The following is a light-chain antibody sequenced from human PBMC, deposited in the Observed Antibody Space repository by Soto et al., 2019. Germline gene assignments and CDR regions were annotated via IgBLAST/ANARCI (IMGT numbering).Light chain of an antibody. CDR3: QKYNSAPLT. J-gene: IGKJ4*01. CDR1: QGISGY. V-gene: IGKV1-27*01. CDR2: AAS. Sequence: DIQMTQSPSSLSASLGDRVTITCRASQGISGYLAWFQQKPGKVPTLLIYAASTLQSGVPSRFSGSGSGTDFTLTISSLQPEDVATYYCQKYNSAPLTFGGGTKVEIK.